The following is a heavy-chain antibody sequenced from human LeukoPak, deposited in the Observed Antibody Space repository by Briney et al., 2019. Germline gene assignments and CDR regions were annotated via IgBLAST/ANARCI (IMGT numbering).Heavy chain of an antibody. CDR1: GGFISSGGYS. V-gene: IGHV4-30-2*01. CDR2: IYHSGST. Sequence: TSETLSLTCAVSGGFISSGGYSWSWIRQPPGKGLEWIGYIYHSGSTYYNPSLKSRVTISVDRSKNQFSLKLSSVTAADTAVYYCARTVAEEGWFDPWGQGTLVTVSS. CDR3: ARTVAEEGWFDP. D-gene: IGHD4-23*01. J-gene: IGHJ5*02.